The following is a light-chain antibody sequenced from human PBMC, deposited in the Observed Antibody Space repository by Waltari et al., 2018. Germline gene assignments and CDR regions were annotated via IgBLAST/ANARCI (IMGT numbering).Light chain of an antibody. J-gene: IGKJ4*01. V-gene: IGKV3-20*01. CDR3: QQYDGSAVT. Sequence: IVLTQSPDTLSLSPGERATLSRRASQSVTSISLAWYQQKPGQAPRLLIYSTSSRATDFSDRFSGSGSGTDFTLTINRLEPEDSAVYHCQQYDGSAVTFGGGTRVEIK. CDR2: STS. CDR1: QSVTSIS.